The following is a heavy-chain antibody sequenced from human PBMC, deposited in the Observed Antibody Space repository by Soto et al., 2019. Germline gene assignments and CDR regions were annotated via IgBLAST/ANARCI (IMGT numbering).Heavy chain of an antibody. J-gene: IGHJ6*02. CDR1: GGSFSGYY. D-gene: IGHD4-17*01. CDR3: ARWKYGDGYYYYGMDV. Sequence: SETLSLTCAVYGGSFSGYYWSWIRQPPGKGLEWIGEINHSGSTNYNPSLKSRVTISVDTSKNQFSLKLSSVTAADTAVYYCARWKYGDGYYYYGMDVWGQGTTVTVSS. CDR2: INHSGST. V-gene: IGHV4-34*01.